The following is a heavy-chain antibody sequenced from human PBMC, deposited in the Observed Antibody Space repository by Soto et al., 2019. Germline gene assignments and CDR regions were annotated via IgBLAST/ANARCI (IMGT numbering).Heavy chain of an antibody. CDR3: ARLVNCGTDLGDWYFEI. J-gene: IGHJ2*01. CDR1: GGSSSSSSYD. Sequence: QLQLQESGPGLVKPSESLALTCTVSGGSSSSSSYDWGWIRQPPGKGLEWIGSTYYSGSTSYNPALNGRVTISVDTSKKQCSLKLSSVTAADTAVYYCARLVNCGTDLGDWYFEIWGRGTLVPVSS. CDR2: TYYSGST. D-gene: IGHD1-20*01. V-gene: IGHV4-39*01.